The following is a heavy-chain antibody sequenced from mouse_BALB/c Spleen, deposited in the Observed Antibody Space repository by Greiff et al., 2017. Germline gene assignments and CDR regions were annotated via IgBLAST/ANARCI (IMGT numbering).Heavy chain of an antibody. D-gene: IGHD1-1*01. Sequence: DVQLQESGPGLVKPSQSLSLTCTVTGYSITSDYAWNWIRQFPGNKLEWMGYISYSGSTSYNPSLKSRISITRDTSKNQFFLQLNSVTTEDTATYYCARGDLLRTYYFDYWGQGTTLTVSS. V-gene: IGHV3-2*02. CDR1: GYSITSDYA. CDR3: ARGDLLRTYYFDY. CDR2: ISYSGST. J-gene: IGHJ2*01.